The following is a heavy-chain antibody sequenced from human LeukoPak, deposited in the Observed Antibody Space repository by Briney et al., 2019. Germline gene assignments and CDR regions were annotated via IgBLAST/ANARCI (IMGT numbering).Heavy chain of an antibody. Sequence: PGGSLRLSCAASGITFNNYWLHWVRQAPGKGLVWVSRIDTDGSGTIYADSVKGRFTISRDNAKNTLYLQMTSLRAEDTAVYYCARGGLSSGLDYWGQGILVTVSS. CDR3: ARGGLSSGLDY. J-gene: IGHJ4*02. V-gene: IGHV3-74*01. CDR2: IDTDGSGT. D-gene: IGHD6-19*01. CDR1: GITFNNYW.